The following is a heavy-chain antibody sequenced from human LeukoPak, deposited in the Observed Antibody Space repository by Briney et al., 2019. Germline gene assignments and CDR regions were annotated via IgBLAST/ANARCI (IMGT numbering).Heavy chain of an antibody. V-gene: IGHV1-2*02. D-gene: IGHD2-2*01. CDR3: ATSLYCSSTNCYALYFQH. CDR2: INPNRGGT. Sequence: ASVKVSCKASGYTFTGYYMHWVRQAPGQGLEWIGWINPNRGGTNYAQKFQGRVTMTRDTSISTAYMELSRLRSDDTAVYYCATSLYCSSTNCYALYFQHWSQGTLVTVSS. CDR1: GYTFTGYY. J-gene: IGHJ1*01.